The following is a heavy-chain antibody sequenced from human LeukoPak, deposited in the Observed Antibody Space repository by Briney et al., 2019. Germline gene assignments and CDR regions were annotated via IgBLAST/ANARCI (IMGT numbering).Heavy chain of an antibody. CDR2: ISGSGGST. D-gene: IGHD2-2*02. J-gene: IGHJ4*02. CDR3: AKDICSSTSCYTFDY. Sequence: PGGSLRLSCAASGFTFSSYAMSWVRQAPGKGLEWVSAISGSGGSTYYADSVRGRFTISGDNSKNTLYLQMNSLRAEDTAAYYCAKDICSSTSCYTFDYWGQGTLVTVSS. V-gene: IGHV3-23*01. CDR1: GFTFSSYA.